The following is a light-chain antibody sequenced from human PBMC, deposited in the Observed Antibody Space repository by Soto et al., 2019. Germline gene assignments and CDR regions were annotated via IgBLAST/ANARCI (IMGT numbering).Light chain of an antibody. CDR1: SSDVGSYNY. Sequence: QSALTQPASVSGSPGQSITIFCTGTSSDVGSYNYVSWYQQHPGRAPKLMIYDVSSRPSGVSNRFSGSKSGNTASLTISGLQAEDEADYVCTSYTSSSTYVFGTGTKVTVL. CDR3: TSYTSSSTYV. J-gene: IGLJ1*01. CDR2: DVS. V-gene: IGLV2-14*03.